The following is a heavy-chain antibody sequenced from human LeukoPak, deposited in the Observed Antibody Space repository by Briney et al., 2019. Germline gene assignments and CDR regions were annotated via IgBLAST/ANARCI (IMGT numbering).Heavy chain of an antibody. CDR2: VSGRDDST. V-gene: IGHV3-23*01. CDR1: GFTFSNYA. J-gene: IGHJ4*02. Sequence: GGSLRLSCAASGFTFSNYAMSWVRQAPGKGLEWVSAVSGRDDSTYYADSVKGRFTISRDNSKNTLYLQMNSLRAEDTAVYYCARESLFDYWGQGTLVTVSS. CDR3: ARESLFDY. D-gene: IGHD1-26*01.